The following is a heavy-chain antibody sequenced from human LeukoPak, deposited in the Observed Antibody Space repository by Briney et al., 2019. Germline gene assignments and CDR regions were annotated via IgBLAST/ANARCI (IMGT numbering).Heavy chain of an antibody. CDR1: GFTFDDYA. D-gene: IGHD6-13*01. CDR2: ISWNSGSI. J-gene: IGHJ3*02. Sequence: GGSLRLSCAASGFTFDDYAMHWVRQAPGKGLEWVSGISWNSGSIGYADSVKGRFTISRDNAKNSLYLQMNSLRAEDMALYYCAKTTMYSSSWYGGGAFDIWGQGTMVTVSS. V-gene: IGHV3-9*03. CDR3: AKTTMYSSSWYGGGAFDI.